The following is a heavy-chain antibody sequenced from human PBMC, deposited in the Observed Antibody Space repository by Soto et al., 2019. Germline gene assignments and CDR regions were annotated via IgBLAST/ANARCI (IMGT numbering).Heavy chain of an antibody. CDR2: IYHSGST. V-gene: IGHV4-30-2*01. Sequence: QLQLQESGSGLVKPSQTLSLTCAVSGGSISSGGYSWSWIRQPPGKGLEWIGYIYHSGSTYYNPSLKSRATISVDRSKTQFSLKLSPVTPADTAVYYCAAGGGLPRYDWGQGTLVTVSS. CDR3: AAGGGLPRYD. D-gene: IGHD2-15*01. CDR1: GGSISSGGYS. J-gene: IGHJ4*02.